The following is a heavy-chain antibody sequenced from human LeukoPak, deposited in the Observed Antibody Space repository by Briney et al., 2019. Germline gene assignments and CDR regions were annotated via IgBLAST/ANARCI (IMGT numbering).Heavy chain of an antibody. V-gene: IGHV3-23*01. CDR3: AKGYGSGSYPRTYFDY. J-gene: IGHJ4*02. Sequence: ASLRLSCAASGFSFGSYAMSWVRQAPGKGLEWVSAISAGGSSTYYAESVKGRLTISRDNSKNTLHLQMDSLRADDTAVYYCAKGYGSGSYPRTYFDYWGQGTLVTVSS. CDR1: GFSFGSYA. CDR2: ISAGGSST. D-gene: IGHD3-10*01.